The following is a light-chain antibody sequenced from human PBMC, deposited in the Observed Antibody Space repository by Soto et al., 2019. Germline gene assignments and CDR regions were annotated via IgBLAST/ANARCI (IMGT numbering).Light chain of an antibody. CDR3: SSYTNSDTRV. J-gene: IGLJ3*02. CDR2: EVS. Sequence: QSALTQPASVSGSPGQSITISCTGSSSDVGGYDFVSWYQQHPGKAPKLMIYEVSYRPSGVSNRFSGSKSGNTASLTISGLQAEDEADYYCSSYTNSDTRVFGGGTKVTVL. V-gene: IGLV2-14*01. CDR1: SSDVGGYDF.